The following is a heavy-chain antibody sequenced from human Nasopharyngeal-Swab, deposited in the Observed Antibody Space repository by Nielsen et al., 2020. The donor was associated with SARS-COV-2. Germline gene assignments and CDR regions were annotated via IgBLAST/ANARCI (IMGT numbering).Heavy chain of an antibody. CDR1: GGSISSSSYY. D-gene: IGHD6-13*01. Sequence: ETLSLPCTVSGGSISSSSYYWGWIRQPPGKGLEWIGSIYYSGSTYYNPSLKSRVTISVDTSKNQFSLKLSSVTAADTAVYYCARQGFSGIAAALDYWGQGTLVTVSS. V-gene: IGHV4-39*01. J-gene: IGHJ4*02. CDR2: IYYSGST. CDR3: ARQGFSGIAAALDY.